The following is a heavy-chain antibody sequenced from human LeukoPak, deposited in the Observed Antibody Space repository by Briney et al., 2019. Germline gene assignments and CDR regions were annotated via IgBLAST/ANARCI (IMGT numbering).Heavy chain of an antibody. CDR1: GFTFSSYA. CDR2: ISGGSDGT. CDR3: AKKRNFCSTANCYFRDYFDY. D-gene: IGHD2-2*01. J-gene: IGHJ4*02. Sequence: GGSLRLSCVASGFTFSSYAMSWLRQAPGKGLEGVAAISGGSDGTYYTDSVKGRFTISRDNSTNTLHLQMNTLRTEDTAVYYCAKKRNFCSTANCYFRDYFDYWGQGTLVIVSS. V-gene: IGHV3-23*01.